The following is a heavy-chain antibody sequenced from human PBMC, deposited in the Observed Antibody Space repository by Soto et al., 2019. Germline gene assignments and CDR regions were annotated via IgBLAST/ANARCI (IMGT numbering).Heavy chain of an antibody. CDR2: IYHSGST. Sequence: SETLSLTCAVSGGSISSSNWWSWVRQPPGKGLEWIGEIYHSGSTNYNPSLKSRVTISVDKSKNQFSLKLSSVTAADTAVYYCASLGVPAARPLGDFDYWGQGTLVNVSS. CDR3: ASLGVPAARPLGDFDY. D-gene: IGHD2-2*02. CDR1: GGSISSSNW. J-gene: IGHJ4*02. V-gene: IGHV4-4*02.